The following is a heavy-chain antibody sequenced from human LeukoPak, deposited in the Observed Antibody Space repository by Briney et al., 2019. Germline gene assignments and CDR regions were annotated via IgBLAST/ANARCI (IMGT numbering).Heavy chain of an antibody. Sequence: GGSLRLSCAASGFTFSSYAMSWVRQAPGKGLEWVSAISGSGGSTYYADSVKGRFTISRDNSKNTLYLQTNSLRAEDTAVYYCATGRTIVVVPAAMPDYWGQGTLVTVSS. CDR2: ISGSGGST. J-gene: IGHJ4*02. CDR3: ATGRTIVVVPAAMPDY. V-gene: IGHV3-23*01. D-gene: IGHD2-2*01. CDR1: GFTFSSYA.